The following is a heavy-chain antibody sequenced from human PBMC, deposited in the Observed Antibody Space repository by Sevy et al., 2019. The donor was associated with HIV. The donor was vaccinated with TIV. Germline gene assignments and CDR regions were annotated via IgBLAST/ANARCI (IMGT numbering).Heavy chain of an antibody. D-gene: IGHD3-3*01. V-gene: IGHV3-30-3*01. J-gene: IGHJ4*02. CDR1: GFTFSNYD. CDR2: ISHDGNYK. CDR3: SRLFFWGGDLYYLDY. Sequence: GGSLRLSCAASGFTFSNYDMHWVRQAPGKGLEWVAVISHDGNYKNYADSVKVRFTISRGDFKNTLYLQMSSLRPEGKAVYFCSRLFFWGGDLYYLDYLGQGGLVTVSS.